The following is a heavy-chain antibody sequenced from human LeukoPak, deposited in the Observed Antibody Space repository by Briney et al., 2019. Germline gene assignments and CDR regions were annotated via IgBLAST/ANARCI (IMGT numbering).Heavy chain of an antibody. CDR2: ITSSSNIV. CDR1: GFTFSNHW. CDR3: ARLLSGWYLADY. Sequence: GGSLRLSCAASGFTFSNHWMTWVRQAPGKGLEWVSYITSSSNIVHYADSVKGRFTLSRDNAKSSLYLQMNSLRAEDTAIYYCARLLSGWYLADYWGQGTLVTVSS. J-gene: IGHJ4*02. D-gene: IGHD6-19*01. V-gene: IGHV3-48*01.